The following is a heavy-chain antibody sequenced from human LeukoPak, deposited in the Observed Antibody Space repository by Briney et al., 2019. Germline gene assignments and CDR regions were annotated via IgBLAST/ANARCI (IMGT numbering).Heavy chain of an antibody. CDR2: IYYSGST. CDR1: GGPLTSYY. J-gene: IGHJ4*02. V-gene: IGHV4-59*01. Sequence: SETLSLTCAVSGGPLTSYYWSWIRQPPGKGLEWIGYIYYSGSTNYNPSLKSRVTISVDTSKNQFSLSLSSVTAADTAVYYCVRYGDYIFDYWGQGILVTVSS. CDR3: VRYGDYIFDY. D-gene: IGHD4-17*01.